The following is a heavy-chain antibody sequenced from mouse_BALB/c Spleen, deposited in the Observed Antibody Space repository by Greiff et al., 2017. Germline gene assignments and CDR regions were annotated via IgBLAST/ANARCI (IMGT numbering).Heavy chain of an antibody. CDR3: ARGGGNWAY. V-gene: IGHV1-69*02. CDR2: IDPSDSET. J-gene: IGHJ3*01. Sequence: QVQLKQPGAELVKPGAPVKLSCKASGYTFTSYWMNWVKQRPGRGLEWIGRIDPSDSETHYNQKFKDKATLTVDKSSSTAYIQLSSLTSEDSAVYYCARGGGNWAYWGQGTLVTVSA. CDR1: GYTFTSYW. D-gene: IGHD2-1*01.